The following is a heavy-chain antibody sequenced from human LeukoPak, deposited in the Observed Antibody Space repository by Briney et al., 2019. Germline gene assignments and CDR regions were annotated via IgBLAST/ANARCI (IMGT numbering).Heavy chain of an antibody. CDR3: ANESPGYSSSWYVY. V-gene: IGHV3-30*18. CDR1: GFTFSSYG. J-gene: IGHJ4*02. D-gene: IGHD6-13*01. CDR2: ISYDGSNK. Sequence: PGGSLRLSCAASGFTFSSYGMHWVRQAPGKGLEWVAVISYDGSNKYYADSVKGRFTISRDNSKNTLYLQMNSLRAEDTAVYYCANESPGYSSSWYVYWGQGTRVTVSS.